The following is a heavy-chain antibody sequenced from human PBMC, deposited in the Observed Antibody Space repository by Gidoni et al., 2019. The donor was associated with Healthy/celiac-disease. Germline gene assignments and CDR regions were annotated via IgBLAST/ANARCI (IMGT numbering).Heavy chain of an antibody. V-gene: IGHV1-2*02. D-gene: IGHD3-10*01. CDR3: ARAPSTMVRGVKHWFDP. CDR1: GYTFTVYY. Sequence: QVQLVQSGAEVKKPGASVKVSCKASGYTFTVYYMHLVRQAPGQGLEWMGWINPNSGGTNYAQKFQGRVTMTRDTAISTAYMELSRLRSDDTAVYYCARAPSTMVRGVKHWFDPWGQGTLVTVSS. J-gene: IGHJ5*02. CDR2: INPNSGGT.